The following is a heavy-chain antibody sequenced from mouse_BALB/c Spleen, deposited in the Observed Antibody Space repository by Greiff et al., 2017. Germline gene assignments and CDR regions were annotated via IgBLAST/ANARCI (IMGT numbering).Heavy chain of an antibody. CDR3: ARGSYRYDEGSAMDY. D-gene: IGHD2-14*01. CDR1: GFTFSSYA. V-gene: IGHV5-6-5*01. J-gene: IGHJ4*01. CDR2: ISSGGST. Sequence: EVQRVESGGGLVKPGGSLKLSCAASGFTFSSYAMSWVRQTPEKRLEWVASISSGGSTYYPDSVKGRFTISRDNARNILYLQMSSLRSEDTAMYYCARGSYRYDEGSAMDYWGQGTSVTVSS.